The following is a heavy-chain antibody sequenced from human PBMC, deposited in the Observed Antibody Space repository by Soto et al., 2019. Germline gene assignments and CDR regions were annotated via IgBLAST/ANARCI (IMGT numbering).Heavy chain of an antibody. CDR3: AKDRLAGNFDY. CDR1: GFTFNNYA. J-gene: IGHJ4*02. CDR2: ISATGGST. V-gene: IGHV3-23*01. Sequence: EVQVLDSGGGLVQPGGSLRLSCAASGFTFNNYAMNWVRQAPGKGLEWVATISATGGSTYYADSVKGRFTISRDNSKNTLYLQMNGLRVEDTPVYYCAKDRLAGNFDYWGQGTQVTVSS.